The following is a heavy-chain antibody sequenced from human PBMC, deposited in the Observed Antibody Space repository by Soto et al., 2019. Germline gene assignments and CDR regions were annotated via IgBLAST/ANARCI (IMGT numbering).Heavy chain of an antibody. CDR1: GGSISNYY. V-gene: IGHV4-59*01. J-gene: IGHJ4*02. CDR3: ARGYCSNGLCAHFDY. Sequence: QVQLQESGPGLVKPSETLSLTCTVSGGSISNYYWSWIRQPPGKGLEWIGYIHYSGSTNYNPSLKSRFNLSVDTSKNRLYLKLSSVTAADTAVYYCARGYCSNGLCAHFDYWGQGTLVTVSS. D-gene: IGHD2-8*01. CDR2: IHYSGST.